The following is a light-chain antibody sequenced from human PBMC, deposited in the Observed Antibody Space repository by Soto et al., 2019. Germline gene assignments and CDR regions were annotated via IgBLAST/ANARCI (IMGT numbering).Light chain of an antibody. CDR1: QSVSSSY. J-gene: IGKJ4*01. CDR3: QQYGSSPLT. V-gene: IGKV3-20*01. CDR2: GAS. Sequence: EIVLTQSPGTLSLSPGEGATLSCRASQSVSSSYLAWYQQKPGQAPRLLIYGASSRATGIPDRFSGSGSGTAFTLTISRLEPEDFAVYYCQQYGSSPLTFGGGTKVDIK.